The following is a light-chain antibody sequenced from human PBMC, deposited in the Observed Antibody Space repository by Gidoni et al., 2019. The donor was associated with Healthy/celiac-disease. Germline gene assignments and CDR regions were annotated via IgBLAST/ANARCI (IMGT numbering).Light chain of an antibody. CDR2: GAS. J-gene: IGKJ4*01. Sequence: EIVLTQSPGTLSLSPGERATLSCRASQSVSSSYLAWYQQKPGQAPRLLIYGASSRATGIPVRFSGSGSGTDFTLTISRLEPEDFAVYYCQQYGSSPSPLTFGGGTKVEIK. CDR1: QSVSSSY. CDR3: QQYGSSPSPLT. V-gene: IGKV3-20*01.